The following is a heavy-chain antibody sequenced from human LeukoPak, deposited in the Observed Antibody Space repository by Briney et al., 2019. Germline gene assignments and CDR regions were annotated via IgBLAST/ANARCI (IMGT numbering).Heavy chain of an antibody. CDR3: ARERRLGKSFDS. D-gene: IGHD7-27*01. Sequence: KPPESLSLTCTVSGGSISSYFWSWIRQPPGKGLEFIGYIYYSGSTYYNPSLKSRVTMSVDTSRNRFSLRLSSVTAADTAVYYCARERRLGKSFDSWGQGTLVTVSS. J-gene: IGHJ4*02. CDR1: GGSISSYF. CDR2: IYYSGST. V-gene: IGHV4-59*01.